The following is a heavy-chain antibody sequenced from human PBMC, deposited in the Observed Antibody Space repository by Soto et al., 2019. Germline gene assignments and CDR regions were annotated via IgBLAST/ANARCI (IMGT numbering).Heavy chain of an antibody. D-gene: IGHD2-8*02. V-gene: IGHV4-34*01. CDR3: ARDKITGLFDY. J-gene: IGHJ4*02. CDR2: INHSGST. CDR1: GGSFSGYS. Sequence: QVQLQQWGAGLLKPSETLSLTCADYGGSFSGYSWTWIRQPPGTGLEWIGEINHSGSTNFNPSLMSGVTISVDTSKNQFSLKLTSVTAADPAVYYCARDKITGLFDYWGQGTLVTVSS.